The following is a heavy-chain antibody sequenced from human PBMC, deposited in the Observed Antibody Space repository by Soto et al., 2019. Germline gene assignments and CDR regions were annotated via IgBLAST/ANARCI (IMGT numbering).Heavy chain of an antibody. Sequence: QVQLQESGPGLVKPSETLSLTCTVSGGSITSYYWSWIRPHPGKGLEWIGYIHNSGSTSYNPSLQSRVTISADVSKNQFSLDLRSVTAADTAVYYCARRWSGTDYWGHGTLVTVSS. D-gene: IGHD3-10*01. CDR1: GGSITSYY. J-gene: IGHJ4*01. CDR3: ARRWSGTDY. V-gene: IGHV4-59*01. CDR2: IHNSGST.